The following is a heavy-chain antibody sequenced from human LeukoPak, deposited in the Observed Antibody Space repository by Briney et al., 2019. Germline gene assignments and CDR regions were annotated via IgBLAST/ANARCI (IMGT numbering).Heavy chain of an antibody. CDR3: ARDAVAAFDI. Sequence: PSETLSLTCTVSGGSISSSSYYWGWIRQPPGKGLEWIGSIYYSGSTYYNPSLKSRVTISVDTSKNQFSLKLSSVTAADTAVYYCARDAVAAFDIWGQGTMVTVSS. J-gene: IGHJ3*02. CDR2: IYYSGST. V-gene: IGHV4-39*02. CDR1: GGSISSSSYY. D-gene: IGHD6-19*01.